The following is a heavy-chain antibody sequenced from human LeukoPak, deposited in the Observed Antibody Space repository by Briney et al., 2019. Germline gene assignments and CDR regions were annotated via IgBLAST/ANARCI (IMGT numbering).Heavy chain of an antibody. D-gene: IGHD3-10*01. CDR3: ARDSRGDSSLDY. V-gene: IGHV3-21*01. CDR2: ISSSSSYI. Sequence: PGGSLRLSCAASGFTFSSYEMNWVRQAPGKGLEWVSSISSSSSYIYYADSVKGRFTISRDNAKNSLYLQMNSLRAEDTAVYYCARDSRGDSSLDYWGQGTLVTVSS. CDR1: GFTFSSYE. J-gene: IGHJ4*02.